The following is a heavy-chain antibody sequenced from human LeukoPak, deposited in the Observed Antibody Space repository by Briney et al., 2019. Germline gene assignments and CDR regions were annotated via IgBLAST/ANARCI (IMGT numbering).Heavy chain of an antibody. CDR2: IKHSGSS. V-gene: IGHV4-34*01. D-gene: IGHD3-10*01. Sequence: SETLSLTCAVYGGSFSGYYWSWIRQPPGKGLEWIGEIKHSGSSNYNPSLKSRLTISVDTSKSQFSLKLSSVTAADTAVYYCARLRGYYFGSGTHTGFDYWGQGTLVTVSS. CDR1: GGSFSGYY. J-gene: IGHJ4*02. CDR3: ARLRGYYFGSGTHTGFDY.